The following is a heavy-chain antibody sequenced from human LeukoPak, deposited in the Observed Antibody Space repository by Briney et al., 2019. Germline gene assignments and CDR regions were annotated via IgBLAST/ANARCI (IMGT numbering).Heavy chain of an antibody. CDR3: ARDLYDYVWGSYRYFVDY. V-gene: IGHV3-21*01. CDR1: GFTFSSYA. J-gene: IGHJ4*02. CDR2: ISSSSSYI. D-gene: IGHD3-16*02. Sequence: PGGSLRLSCAASGFTFSSYAMSWVRQAPGKGLEWVSSISSSSSYIYYADSVKGRFTISRDNAKNSLYLQMNSLRAEDTAVYYCARDLYDYVWGSYRYFVDYWGQGTLVTVSS.